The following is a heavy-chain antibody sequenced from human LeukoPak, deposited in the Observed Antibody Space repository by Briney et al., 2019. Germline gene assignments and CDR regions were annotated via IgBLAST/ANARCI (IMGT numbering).Heavy chain of an antibody. J-gene: IGHJ3*02. CDR1: GFTFSNYW. Sequence: GGSLRLSCAASGFTFSNYWMSLVRQAPGKGLECVANTKQDGSEKYYVDSVKGRFTISKDNAKNSLYLQMNSLRAEDTAVYYCARDSIRGRPLVAFDIWGQGTMVTVSS. D-gene: IGHD6-13*01. CDR3: ARDSIRGRPLVAFDI. V-gene: IGHV3-7*01. CDR2: TKQDGSEK.